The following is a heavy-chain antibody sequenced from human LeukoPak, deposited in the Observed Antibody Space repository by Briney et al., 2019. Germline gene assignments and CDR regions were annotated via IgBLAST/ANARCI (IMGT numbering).Heavy chain of an antibody. CDR3: AKYGNSGWVIDN. CDR1: GGSIGSNY. D-gene: IGHD6-19*01. V-gene: IGHV4-59*08. Sequence: SETLSLTCTVSGGSIGSNYWTWIRQPPGKGLEYIGYIYYTGGTNYNPSLKSRVTISVDASKNQFSLKLSSVTAADTAVYFCAKYGNSGWVIDNWGQGTLVTVSS. CDR2: IYYTGGT. J-gene: IGHJ4*02.